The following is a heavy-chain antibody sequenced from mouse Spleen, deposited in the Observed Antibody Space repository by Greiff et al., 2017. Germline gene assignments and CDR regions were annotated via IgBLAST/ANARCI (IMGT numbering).Heavy chain of an antibody. J-gene: IGHJ3*01. V-gene: IGHV3-6*01. CDR2: ISYDGSN. D-gene: IGHD2-14*01. CDR1: GYSITSGYY. Sequence: VQLQQSGPGLVKPSQSLSLTCSVTGYSITSGYYWNWIRQFPGNKLEWMGYISYDGSNNYNPSLKNRISITRDTSKNQFFLKLNSVTTEDTATYYCARDENYRAAWFAYWGQGTLVTVSA. CDR3: ARDENYRAAWFAY.